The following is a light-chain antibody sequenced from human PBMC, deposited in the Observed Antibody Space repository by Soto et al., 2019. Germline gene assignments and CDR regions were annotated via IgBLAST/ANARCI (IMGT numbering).Light chain of an antibody. Sequence: EIVMTQSPATLSVSPGERATLSCRASQSVSSNLAWYQQKPGQAHRLLIYGASTRATGIPARFSGSGSGTEFTLTISSLQSEDFAVYYCQQYNNWPPWTFGQGTKVEMK. CDR1: QSVSSN. V-gene: IGKV3-15*01. J-gene: IGKJ1*01. CDR3: QQYNNWPPWT. CDR2: GAS.